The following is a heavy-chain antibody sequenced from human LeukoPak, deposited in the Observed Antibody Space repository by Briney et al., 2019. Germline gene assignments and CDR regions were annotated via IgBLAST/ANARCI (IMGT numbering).Heavy chain of an antibody. CDR1: GGSFSGYY. CDR3: ARHSSWYGNFDY. D-gene: IGHD6-13*01. Sequence: SETLSLTCAVYGGSFSGYYWSWIRQPPGKGLEWIGEINHSGSTNYNPSLKSRVTISVDTSKNQFSLKLSSVTAADTAVYYRARHSSWYGNFDYWGQGTLVTVSS. J-gene: IGHJ4*02. CDR2: INHSGST. V-gene: IGHV4-34*01.